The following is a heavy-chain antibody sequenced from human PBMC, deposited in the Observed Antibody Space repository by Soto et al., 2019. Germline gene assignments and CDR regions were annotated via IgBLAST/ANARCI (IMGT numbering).Heavy chain of an antibody. D-gene: IGHD3-9*01. V-gene: IGHV1-18*01. CDR2: ISAYNGNT. J-gene: IGHJ4*02. Sequence: ASVKVSCKASGYTFTSYGISWVRQAPGQGLEWMGWISAYNGNTNYAQKLQGRVTMTTDTSTSTAYMELRSLGSDDTAVYYCARSNYDILTGYYNFLDYWGQGTLVTVS. CDR3: ARSNYDILTGYYNFLDY. CDR1: GYTFTSYG.